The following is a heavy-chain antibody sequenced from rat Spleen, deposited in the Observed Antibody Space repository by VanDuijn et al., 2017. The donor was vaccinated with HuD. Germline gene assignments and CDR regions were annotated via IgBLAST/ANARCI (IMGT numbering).Heavy chain of an antibody. CDR2: ISYDGSST. CDR3: AREAGIPFHYFDY. CDR1: GFTFSNYD. Sequence: EVQLVESGGGLVQPGRSLKLSCAASGFTFSNYDMAWVRQAPAKGLEWIATISYDGSSTYYRDSVKGRFTISRDNAKITLYLQMDSLRFEDTATYYCAREAGIPFHYFDYWGQGVMVTVSS. V-gene: IGHV5-7*01. D-gene: IGHD1-4*01. J-gene: IGHJ2*01.